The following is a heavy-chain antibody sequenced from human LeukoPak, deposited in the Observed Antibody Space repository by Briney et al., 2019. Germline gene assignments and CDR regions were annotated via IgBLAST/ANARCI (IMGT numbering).Heavy chain of an antibody. CDR2: IRIKAYGGTT. CDR1: GFTFGDYT. D-gene: IGHD5-18*01. J-gene: IGHJ4*02. CDR3: TRGRGYSSGYLGEYFDY. V-gene: IGHV3-49*04. Sequence: GGSLRLSCTASGFTFGDYTMHWVRQAPGKGLEWVSFIRIKAYGGTTAYAASVKDRFTISRDDSKSIAYLQMNSLKTEDTAVYYCTRGRGYSSGYLGEYFDYWGQGALVTASS.